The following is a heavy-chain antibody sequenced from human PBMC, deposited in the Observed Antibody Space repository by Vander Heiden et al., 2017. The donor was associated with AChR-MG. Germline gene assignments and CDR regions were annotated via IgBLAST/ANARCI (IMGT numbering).Heavy chain of an antibody. D-gene: IGHD3-9*01. Sequence: QVQLQESGPGLVKPSGTLSFTCAVSGGSISNINWWSWVRQPPVKGLEWIGEIYHSGSTNYNPSLKSRVTMSVDKSKNQFSLKLTSVTAADTAVYWCARDKDYDLLTGYYPATPCGYWGQGSLVTVSS. CDR3: ARDKDYDLLTGYYPATPCGY. CDR1: GGSISNINW. CDR2: IYHSGST. J-gene: IGHJ4*02. V-gene: IGHV4-4*01.